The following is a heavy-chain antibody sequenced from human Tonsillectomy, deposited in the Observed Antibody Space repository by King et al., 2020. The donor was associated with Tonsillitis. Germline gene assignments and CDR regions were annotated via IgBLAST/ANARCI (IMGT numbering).Heavy chain of an antibody. Sequence: QLQESGPGLVKPSETLSLTCTVSVGSISSYYWSWIRQPPGKGLEWIGYVYYSGSTHYNPSLKSRVTISVDTSKNQFSLKLSSVTAADTAVYFCARVSSPQNTMDPHYYYYYMDVWGKGTTVTVSS. V-gene: IGHV4-59*01. D-gene: IGHD3-10*01. CDR1: VGSISSYY. CDR2: VYYSGST. J-gene: IGHJ6*03. CDR3: ARVSSPQNTMDPHYYYYYMDV.